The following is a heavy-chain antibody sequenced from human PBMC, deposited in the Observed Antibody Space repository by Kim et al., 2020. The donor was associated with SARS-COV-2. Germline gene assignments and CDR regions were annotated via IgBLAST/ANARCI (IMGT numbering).Heavy chain of an antibody. Sequence: SETLSLTCAVSGGSISSGGYSWSWIRQPPGKGLEWIGYIYHSGSTYYNPSLKSRVTISVDRSKNQFSLKLSSVTAADTAVYYCALRGYCSGGSCYEDETGWFDPWGQGTLVTVSS. CDR2: IYHSGST. CDR3: ALRGYCSGGSCYEDETGWFDP. CDR1: GGSISSGGYS. V-gene: IGHV4-30-2*01. J-gene: IGHJ5*02. D-gene: IGHD2-15*01.